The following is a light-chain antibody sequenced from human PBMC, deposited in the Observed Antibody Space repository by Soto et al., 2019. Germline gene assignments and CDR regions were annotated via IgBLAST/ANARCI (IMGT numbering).Light chain of an antibody. CDR2: GAS. J-gene: IGKJ1*01. CDR3: QQYGVSPWT. V-gene: IGKV3-20*01. CDR1: QSISSTY. Sequence: EDVLTQSPGTLSLSPGERATLSCRASQSISSTYLAWYQHKPAQAPTLLISGASNRATGIPDMFSGSGSGTDFTLTISRLEPDDFAVYFCQQYGVSPWTFGQGTKVEIK.